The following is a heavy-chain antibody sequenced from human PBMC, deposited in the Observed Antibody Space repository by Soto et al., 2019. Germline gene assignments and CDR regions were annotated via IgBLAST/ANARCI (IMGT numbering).Heavy chain of an antibody. D-gene: IGHD3-3*01. CDR2: NIPIFGTA. CDR1: GGTFGSYA. J-gene: IGHJ6*02. CDR3: ARHYDFWSGPAPYYYYGMDV. Sequence: ASVKVSCKASGGTFGSYAISWVRQAPGQGLEWMGGNIPIFGTANYAQKFQGRVTITADESTSTAYLELSSLRSEDTAVYYCARHYDFWSGPAPYYYYGMDVWGQGTTVTVSS. V-gene: IGHV1-69*13.